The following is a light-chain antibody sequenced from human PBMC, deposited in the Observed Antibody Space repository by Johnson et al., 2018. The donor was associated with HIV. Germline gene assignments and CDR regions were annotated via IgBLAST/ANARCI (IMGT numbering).Light chain of an antibody. J-gene: IGLJ1*01. CDR2: DNN. CDR1: SSNIGNNY. V-gene: IGLV1-51*01. CDR3: GTWDSRLSAYV. Sequence: QPVLTQPPSVSAAPGQKVTISCYGSSSNIGNNYVSWYQQFPGTAPKLLIYDNNKRPSGIPDRFSGSKSGPSATLGITGLQTGDEADYYCGTWDSRLSAYVFGTGPKVTFL.